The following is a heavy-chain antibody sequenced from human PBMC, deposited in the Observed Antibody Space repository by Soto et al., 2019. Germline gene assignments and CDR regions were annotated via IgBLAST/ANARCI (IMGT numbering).Heavy chain of an antibody. D-gene: IGHD3-10*01. V-gene: IGHV3-23*01. CDR2: TNNNGGRT. Sequence: EVQLLESGGGLVKPGGSLRLSCAASGFTFSSYAMTWVRQAPGKGLEWVSVTNNNGGRTHYADSVKGRFPLSSDNSSNTLYLQMTSLRVEDTAVDYCAKLGAGGRLYYYGSADSWGQGTLVTVSS. J-gene: IGHJ4*02. CDR3: AKLGAGGRLYYYGSADS. CDR1: GFTFSSYA.